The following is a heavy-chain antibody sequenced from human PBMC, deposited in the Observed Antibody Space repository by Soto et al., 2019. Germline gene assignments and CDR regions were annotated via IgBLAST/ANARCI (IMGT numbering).Heavy chain of an antibody. D-gene: IGHD3-9*01. CDR3: ASIYFFCCSDDQVDVLSICCRRSSDL. CDR2: IYYSAT. Sequence: ETLYLTSSVSGGCSSRYYWSWIRQPPEKGLEWIAYIYYSATSYNPSLKSRVSISLDTSKNQFSLKLSSVTAADTAVYYCASIYFFCCSDDQVDVLSICCRRSSDL. CDR1: GGCSSRYY. J-gene: IGHJ2*01. V-gene: IGHV4-59*01.